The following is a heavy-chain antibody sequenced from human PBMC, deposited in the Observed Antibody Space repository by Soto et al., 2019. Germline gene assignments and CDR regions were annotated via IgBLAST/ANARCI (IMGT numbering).Heavy chain of an antibody. D-gene: IGHD2-2*01. J-gene: IGHJ3*02. Sequence: EVRLLESGGGLVQPGGSLRLSCVASGFTFSNYAMSWVRQAPGKGLERVLVVTGRSSSTYYADSVEGRFIISRDNSRNTLFLQVHSLGAEDTAVYYCTKHLPTKKNQRRWADAFHIWCQGTSLTVSS. CDR2: VTGRSSST. V-gene: IGHV3-23*01. CDR1: GFTFSNYA. CDR3: TKHLPTKKNQRRWADAFHI.